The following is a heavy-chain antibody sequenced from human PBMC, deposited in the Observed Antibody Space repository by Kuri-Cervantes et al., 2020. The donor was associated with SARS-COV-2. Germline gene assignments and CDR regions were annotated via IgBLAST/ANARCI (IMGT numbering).Heavy chain of an antibody. V-gene: IGHV3-48*02. CDR3: ARGSEAGYYYFDY. D-gene: IGHD3-9*01. CDR1: GFTFSSYS. CDR2: ISSSSSTI. Sequence: GGSLRLSCAASGFTFSSYSMNWVRQAPGKGLEWVSYISSSSSTIYYADSVKGRFTISRDKAKNSLYLQMNSLRDEDTAVYYCARGSEAGYYYFDYWGQGTLVTVSS. J-gene: IGHJ4*02.